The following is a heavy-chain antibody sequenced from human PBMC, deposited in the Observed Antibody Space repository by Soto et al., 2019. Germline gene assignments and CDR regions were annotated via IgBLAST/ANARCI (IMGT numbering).Heavy chain of an antibody. CDR1: GFTFSSYG. CDR3: AKASAPGGTYFPLWF. V-gene: IGHV3-23*01. CDR2: ISGSGGST. D-gene: IGHD1-26*01. Sequence: SLRLSCAASGFTFSSYGMSWVRQAPGKGLEWVSSISGSGGSTYYADSVKGRSTISRDNSKNTLYLQMNSLRAEDTAVYYCAKASAPGGTYFPLWFWGQGTLVTVSS. J-gene: IGHJ4*02.